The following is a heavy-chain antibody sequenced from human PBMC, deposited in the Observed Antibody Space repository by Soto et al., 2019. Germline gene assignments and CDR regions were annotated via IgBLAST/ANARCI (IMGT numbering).Heavy chain of an antibody. J-gene: IGHJ5*02. CDR1: GGFLSESY. CDR3: VRIRYQLPSSVLWLDP. D-gene: IGHD3-16*01. Sequence: SDTLSLTWAVYGGFLSESYWTWIRQPPGKGLEWIGEINHVGGTNYNPSLKSRVTMSVDTSQNQFSLRLISVTAADTAMYFCVRIRYQLPSSVLWLDPWGQGTPVTVSS. CDR2: INHVGGT. V-gene: IGHV4-34*01.